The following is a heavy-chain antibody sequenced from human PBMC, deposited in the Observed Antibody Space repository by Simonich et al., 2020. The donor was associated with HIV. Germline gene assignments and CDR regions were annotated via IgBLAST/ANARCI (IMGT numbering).Heavy chain of an antibody. J-gene: IGHJ2*01. CDR1: GYSFTSYW. CDR3: VRRLAVAGTYWYFDL. Sequence: EVQLVQSGAEVKKPGESLKISCKGSGYSFTSYWIGWVRQMPGKGLEGMGITYPGDADTKYSPSFQGQVTIAADKYSSTAYLQWSSLKASDTAMYYCVRRLAVAGTYWYFDLWGRGTLVTVSS. CDR2: TYPGDADT. V-gene: IGHV5-51*03. D-gene: IGHD6-19*01.